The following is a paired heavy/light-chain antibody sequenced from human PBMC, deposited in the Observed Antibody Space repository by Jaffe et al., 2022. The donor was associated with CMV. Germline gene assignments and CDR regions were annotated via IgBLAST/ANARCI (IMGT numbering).Light chain of an antibody. CDR3: CSYAGSYVV. V-gene: IGLV2-23*02. J-gene: IGLJ2*01. Sequence: QSALTQPASVSGSPGQSITISCTGTSSDVGSYNLVSWYQQHPGKAPKLMIYEVSKRPSGVSNRFSGSKSGNTASLTISGLQAEDEADYYCCSYAGSYVVFGGGTKLTVL. CDR1: SSDVGSYNL. CDR2: EVS.
Heavy chain of an antibody. CDR2: ISYDGSNK. V-gene: IGHV3-30*18. CDR3: AKDQGYYGSGSYYKGYYYYGMDV. CDR1: GFTFSSYG. Sequence: QVQLVESGGGVVQPGRSLRLSCAASGFTFSSYGMHWVRQAPGKGLEWVAVISYDGSNKYYADSVKGRFTISRDNSKNTLYLQMNSLRAEDTAVYYCAKDQGYYGSGSYYKGYYYYGMDVWGQGTTVTVSS. J-gene: IGHJ6*02. D-gene: IGHD3-10*01.